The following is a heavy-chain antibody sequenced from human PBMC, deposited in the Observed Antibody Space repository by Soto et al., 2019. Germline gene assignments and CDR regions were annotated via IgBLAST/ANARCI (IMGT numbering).Heavy chain of an antibody. CDR3: ARTTGLGYCSSTSCFSMFDY. Sequence: SETLSLTCTVSGGSISSYSWSWIRQPPGKGLEWIGYIYDSGSTNYNPSLKSRVTISVDTSKNQFSLKLSSVTAADTAVYYCARTTGLGYCSSTSCFSMFDYWGQGTLVTVSS. D-gene: IGHD2-2*01. J-gene: IGHJ4*02. V-gene: IGHV4-59*01. CDR1: GGSISSYS. CDR2: IYDSGST.